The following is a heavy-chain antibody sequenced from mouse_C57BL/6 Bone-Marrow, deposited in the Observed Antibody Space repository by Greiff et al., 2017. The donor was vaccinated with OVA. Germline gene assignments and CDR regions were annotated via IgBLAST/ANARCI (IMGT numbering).Heavy chain of an antibody. J-gene: IGHJ4*01. D-gene: IGHD2-2*01. CDR2: IYIGNGYT. CDR3: ARFWLPLYYYAMDN. V-gene: IGHV1-58*01. Sequence: EVQLQQSGAELVRPGSSVKMSCKTSVYTFTSYGINCVKQRPGQGREWIGYIYIGNGYTEYNEKFKGKATLTSDTSSSTAYMQLSSLTSEDSAIYFCARFWLPLYYYAMDNWGQGNSVTVSS. CDR1: VYTFTSYG.